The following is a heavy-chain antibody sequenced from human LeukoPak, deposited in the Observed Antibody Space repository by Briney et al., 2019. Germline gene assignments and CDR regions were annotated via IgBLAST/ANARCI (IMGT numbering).Heavy chain of an antibody. CDR2: ISGSGGST. CDR3: AKVAPKYYDFWSGYQQFDP. CDR1: GFTFSSYA. V-gene: IGHV3-23*01. J-gene: IGHJ5*02. Sequence: PGGSLRLSCAASGFTFSSYAMSWVRQAPGKGLEWVSAISGSGGSTYYADSVKGRFTISRDNSKNTLYLQMNSLRAEDTAVYYCAKVAPKYYDFWSGYQQFDPWGQGTLVTVSS. D-gene: IGHD3-3*01.